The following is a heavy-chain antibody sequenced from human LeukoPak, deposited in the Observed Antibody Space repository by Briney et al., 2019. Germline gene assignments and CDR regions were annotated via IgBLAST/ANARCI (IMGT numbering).Heavy chain of an antibody. V-gene: IGHV1-8*01. CDR2: MNPNSGNT. J-gene: IGHJ6*02. Sequence: ASVKVSCKASGYTFTSYDINWVRQATGQGLEWMGWMNPNSGNTGYAQKFQGRVTMTRNTSISTAYMELSSLRSEDTAVYYCARIPLDYGDPQVVDMDVWGQGTTVTVSS. D-gene: IGHD4-17*01. CDR1: GYTFTSYD. CDR3: ARIPLDYGDPQVVDMDV.